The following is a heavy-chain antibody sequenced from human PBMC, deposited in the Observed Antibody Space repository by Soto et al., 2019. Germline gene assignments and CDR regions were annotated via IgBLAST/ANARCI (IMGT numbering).Heavy chain of an antibody. CDR3: ARGMGRYFDI. Sequence: SETLSLTCALSGDSIGNFDWSWIRHPAGKGLEGLERLSASGRTNYSPSLQRRVTMSLDRTKNRFSLRLASVSAADTGVYFCARGMGRYFDIWGRGTLVTVSS. J-gene: IGHJ2*01. D-gene: IGHD2-8*01. V-gene: IGHV4-4*07. CDR1: GDSIGNFD. CDR2: LSASGRT.